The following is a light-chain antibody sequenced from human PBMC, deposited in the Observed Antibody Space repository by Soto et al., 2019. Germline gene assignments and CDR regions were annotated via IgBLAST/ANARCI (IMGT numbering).Light chain of an antibody. CDR2: GNN. V-gene: IGLV1-44*01. CDR3: AAWDDSLNGPV. Sequence: QSVLTQPPSASGTPGQRVTISCSGSRSNIGRNTVNWYQHLPGTAPKLLIYGNNQRPSGVPDRISGSKSGTSASLAISGLQSEDEADYYCAAWDDSLNGPVFGGGTKVTVL. CDR1: RSNIGRNT. J-gene: IGLJ2*01.